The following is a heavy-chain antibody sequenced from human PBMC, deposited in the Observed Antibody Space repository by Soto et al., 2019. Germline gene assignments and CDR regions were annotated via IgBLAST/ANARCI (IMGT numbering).Heavy chain of an antibody. V-gene: IGHV4-39*01. Sequence: QLQLQESGPGLVKPSETLSLTCTVSGGSISSSSYYWGWIRQPPGKGLEWIGSIYYSGSTYYNPSLKSRVTISVDTSKNQFSLKLSSVTAADTAVYSCAKGGSGSYSNAFDIWGQGTMVTVSS. CDR2: IYYSGST. CDR1: GGSISSSSYY. J-gene: IGHJ3*02. CDR3: AKGGSGSYSNAFDI. D-gene: IGHD3-10*01.